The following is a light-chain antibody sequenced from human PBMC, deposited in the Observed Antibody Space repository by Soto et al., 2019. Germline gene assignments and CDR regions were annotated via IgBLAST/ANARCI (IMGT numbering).Light chain of an antibody. CDR1: QSVSSY. J-gene: IGKJ1*01. CDR2: DAS. CDR3: QHYGSSSWT. Sequence: EIVLTQSPATLSLSPGEGATLSCRASQSVSSYLVWYQQKPGQAPRLLIYDASKRATGIPARFSGSGSGTDFTLTISSLEPEDFAVYYCQHYGSSSWTFGQGTKVEIK. V-gene: IGKV3-11*01.